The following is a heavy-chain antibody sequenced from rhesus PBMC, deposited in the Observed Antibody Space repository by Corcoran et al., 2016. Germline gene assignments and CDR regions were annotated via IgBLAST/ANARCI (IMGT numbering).Heavy chain of an antibody. CDR1: GISLTTNY. Sequence: QVQLQESGPGLVKPSETLSLTCTVSGISLTTNYWTWLRQSPGKGLEWIGYVSGSIGSTSYNPSLNSRVTISKDTSENQFYLRLNSMTAADTAVYYCARDAVSLDVWGRGLLVTVSS. CDR3: ARDAVSLDV. V-gene: IGHV4-147*01. J-gene: IGHJ5-2*02. CDR2: VSGSIGST.